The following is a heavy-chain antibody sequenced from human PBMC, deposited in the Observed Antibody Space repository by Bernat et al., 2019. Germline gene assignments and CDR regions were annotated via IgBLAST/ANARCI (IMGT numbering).Heavy chain of an antibody. CDR1: GYTFTSYG. D-gene: IGHD6-13*01. CDR3: ARDHQGAVAGNSRGSYYYGMDV. Sequence: QVQLVQSGAEVKKPGASVKVSCKASGYTFTSYGISWVRQAPGQGLEWMGWISAYNGNTNYAQKLQGRVTMNTDTTTSTAYMELRSLRSDDTAVYYCARDHQGAVAGNSRGSYYYGMDVWGQGTTVTVS. V-gene: IGHV1-18*01. J-gene: IGHJ6*02. CDR2: ISAYNGNT.